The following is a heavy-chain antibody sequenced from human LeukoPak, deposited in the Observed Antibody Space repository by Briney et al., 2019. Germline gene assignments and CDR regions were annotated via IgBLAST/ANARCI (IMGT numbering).Heavy chain of an antibody. CDR1: GGSISSYY. V-gene: IGHV4-59*01. Sequence: SETLSLTCTVSGGSISSYYWSWIRQPPGKGLEWIGYIYYSGSTNYNPSLKSRVTISVDTSKNQFSLKLSSVTAADTAVYYCARTLNSYYYYGMDVWGQGTTVTVSS. CDR3: ARTLNSYYYYGMDV. J-gene: IGHJ6*02. CDR2: IYYSGST.